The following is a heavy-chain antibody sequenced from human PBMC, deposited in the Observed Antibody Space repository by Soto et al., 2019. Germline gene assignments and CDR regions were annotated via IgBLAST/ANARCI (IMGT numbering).Heavy chain of an antibody. V-gene: IGHV4-39*01. Sequence: PSETLSLTCTVSGGSISSSSYYWGWIRQPPGKGLEWIGSIYYSGSTYYNPSLKSRVTISVDTSKNQFSLKLSSVTAADTAVYYCARVWGSGSYYYYGMDVWGQGTTVS. CDR1: GGSISSSSYY. D-gene: IGHD3-10*01. CDR2: IYYSGST. J-gene: IGHJ6*02. CDR3: ARVWGSGSYYYYGMDV.